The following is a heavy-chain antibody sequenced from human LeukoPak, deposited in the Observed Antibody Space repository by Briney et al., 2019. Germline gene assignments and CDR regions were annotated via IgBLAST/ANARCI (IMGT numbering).Heavy chain of an antibody. CDR2: ISYDGNYK. D-gene: IGHD2-2*01. CDR3: AKDLFHCSSTGCPDSFYYFYYGMDV. V-gene: IGHV3-30*18. J-gene: IGHJ6*02. Sequence: GGSLRLSCAASGFTFSSYGMHWVRQAPGKGLEWVAVISYDGNYKYYGDFVKGRFTISRDSSKDTLYLQMNSLRAEDTAVYYCAKDLFHCSSTGCPDSFYYFYYGMDVWGQGTTVIVSS. CDR1: GFTFSSYG.